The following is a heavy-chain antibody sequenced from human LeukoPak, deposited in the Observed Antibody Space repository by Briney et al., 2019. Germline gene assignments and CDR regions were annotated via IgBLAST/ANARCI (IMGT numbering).Heavy chain of an antibody. CDR3: VNTITKTTCGFDY. J-gene: IGHJ4*02. CDR2: ISSSSRTI. Sequence: GGSLRLSWAASGFSFSTSDMKWGRQAPGKGLEWLSYISSSSRTIYYADSVKGRFTISRDNAKNSLYLQMNSLRGEDTAVYYCVNTITKTTCGFDYWGQGTLVTVSS. CDR1: GFSFSTSD. D-gene: IGHD1-7*01. V-gene: IGHV3-48*01.